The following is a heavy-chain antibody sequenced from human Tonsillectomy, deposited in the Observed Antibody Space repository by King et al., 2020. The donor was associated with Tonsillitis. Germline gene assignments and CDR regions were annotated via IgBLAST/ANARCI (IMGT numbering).Heavy chain of an antibody. Sequence: VQLVESGGGLVQPGGSLRLSCAASGLTFSSYDMNWVRQAPGRGLEWVSYISSSSSTIYYEDSVKGRLTISRDNAKNSLYLQMNSLRAEDTAVYYCASRNKQGLGRDVFDIWGQGKMVTASS. V-gene: IGHV3-48*01. D-gene: IGHD6-19*01. J-gene: IGHJ3*02. CDR2: ISSSSSTI. CDR3: ASRNKQGLGRDVFDI. CDR1: GLTFSSYD.